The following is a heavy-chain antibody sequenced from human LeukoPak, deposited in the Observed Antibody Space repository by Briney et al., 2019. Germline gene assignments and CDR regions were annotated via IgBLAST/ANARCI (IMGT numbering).Heavy chain of an antibody. Sequence: SQTLSLTXTVSGRSINVGDYYWSGIRQPPGKGLEWIGHIYYSGSSYYNPSVRSRVAISVDTSRNQLSLRLSSVTAADKAVYSCARDFCSTSCIDYWGQGTLVTVSS. CDR2: IYYSGSS. V-gene: IGHV4-30-4*08. D-gene: IGHD2-2*01. J-gene: IGHJ4*02. CDR3: ARDFCSTSCIDY. CDR1: GRSINVGDYY.